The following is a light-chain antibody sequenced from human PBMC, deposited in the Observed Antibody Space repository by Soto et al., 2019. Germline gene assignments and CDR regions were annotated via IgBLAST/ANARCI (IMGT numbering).Light chain of an antibody. V-gene: IGKV3-20*01. CDR1: QRVSSSY. Sequence: EIVLTQSPGTLSLSPGERATPSCRASQRVSSSYLAWYQRKPGQAPRLLIYGASSRATGIPDRFSGSGSGTDFTLSISRLEPEDFAVYYCQQYGSSPVTFGQGTKVDIK. CDR3: QQYGSSPVT. CDR2: GAS. J-gene: IGKJ1*01.